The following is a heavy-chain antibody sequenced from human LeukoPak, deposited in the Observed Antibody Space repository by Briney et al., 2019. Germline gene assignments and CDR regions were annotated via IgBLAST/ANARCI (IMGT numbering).Heavy chain of an antibody. D-gene: IGHD5-24*01. J-gene: IGHJ3*02. CDR3: AKKRDAFDI. CDR1: GFTFSSYA. Sequence: GGSLRLSCVASGFTFSSYAMGWVRQAPGKRPEWVSSLTNSGGTTYYVDSVKGRFTISRDNSKNTLYLHMNSLRAEDTAMYYCAKKRDAFDIWGQGTVVAVSS. CDR2: LTNSGGTT. V-gene: IGHV3-23*05.